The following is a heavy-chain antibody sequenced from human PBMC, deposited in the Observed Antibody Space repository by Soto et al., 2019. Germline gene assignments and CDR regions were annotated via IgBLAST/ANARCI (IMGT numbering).Heavy chain of an antibody. CDR2: ISYDGSNK. CDR1: GFTFSSYG. V-gene: IGHV3-30*03. J-gene: IGHJ6*04. D-gene: IGHD3-22*01. Sequence: PGGSLRLSCAASGFTFSSYGMHWVRQAPGKGLEWVAVISYDGSNKYYADSVKGRFTISRDNSKNTLYLQMNSLRPDDTALYYCAASRGYDSSGYSGYYYGMDVWGKGTTVTVSS. CDR3: AASRGYDSSGYSGYYYGMDV.